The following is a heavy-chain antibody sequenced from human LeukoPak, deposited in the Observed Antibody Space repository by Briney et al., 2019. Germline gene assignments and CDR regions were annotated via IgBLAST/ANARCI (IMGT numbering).Heavy chain of an antibody. V-gene: IGHV3-48*03. CDR2: ISSSGSTI. J-gene: IGHJ5*02. D-gene: IGHD3-10*02. CDR3: ATLGSGSRP. Sequence: PGGSLRLSCAASGFTFSSYEMNWVRQAPGKGLEWVSYISSSGSTIYYADSVKGRFTISRDNAKNSLYLQMNSLTAEDTAVYYCATLGSGSRPWGQGTLVTVSS. CDR1: GFTFSSYE.